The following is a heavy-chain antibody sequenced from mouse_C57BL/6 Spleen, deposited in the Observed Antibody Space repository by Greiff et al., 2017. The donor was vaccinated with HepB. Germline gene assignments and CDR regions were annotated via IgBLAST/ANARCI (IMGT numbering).Heavy chain of an antibody. CDR3: ARYYGSSFDY. CDR1: GYTFTSYW. CDR2: IDPSDSYT. D-gene: IGHD1-1*01. J-gene: IGHJ2*01. V-gene: IGHV1-69*01. Sequence: QVQLQQPGAELVMPGASVKLSCKASGYTFTSYWIHLVKQRPGQGLEWIGEIDPSDSYTNYNQKFKGKSTLTVDKSSSTAYMQLSSLTSEDSAVYYCARYYGSSFDYWGQGTTLTVSS.